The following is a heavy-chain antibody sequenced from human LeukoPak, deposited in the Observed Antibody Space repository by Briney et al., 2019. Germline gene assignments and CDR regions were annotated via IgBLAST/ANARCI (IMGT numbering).Heavy chain of an antibody. V-gene: IGHV3-33*01. CDR1: GYTFSIYG. D-gene: IGHD2/OR15-2a*01. CDR2: IWYDGSNT. J-gene: IGHJ4*02. CDR3: ARAGIVNALDY. Sequence: GGSLRLSCAASGYTFSIYGMNWVRQAPGKGLEWVAIIWYDGSNTYFAESVMGRFSISKDNFKNTVYLQMNSLTIEDTGVYYCARAGIVNALDYWDQGAQVTVSS.